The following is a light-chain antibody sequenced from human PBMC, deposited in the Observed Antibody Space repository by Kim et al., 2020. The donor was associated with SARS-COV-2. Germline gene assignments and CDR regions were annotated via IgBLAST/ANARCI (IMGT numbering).Light chain of an antibody. CDR3: HSRDSRGNHEV. J-gene: IGLJ2*01. CDR1: SLRSYY. Sequence: AWGLTVSITCPGDSLRSYYGSWYQQKPGQAPVLVIYGKKNRPSGIPDRSSGSSSGKTAALTITETQAEDEADYYCHSRDSRGNHEVFGGETKLTVL. CDR2: GKK. V-gene: IGLV3-19*01.